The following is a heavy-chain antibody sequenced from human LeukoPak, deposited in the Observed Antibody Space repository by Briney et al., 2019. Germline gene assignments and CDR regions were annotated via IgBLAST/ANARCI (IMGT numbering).Heavy chain of an antibody. CDR1: GYTFTSYG. CDR3: ARMYYDFWSGYLPSGLDY. J-gene: IGHJ4*02. Sequence: ASVKVSCKASGYTFTSYGISWVRQAPGQGLEWMGWISAYNGNTNYAQKLQGRVTMITDTSTSTAYMELRSLRSDDTAVYYCARMYYDFWSGYLPSGLDYWGQGTLVTVSS. CDR2: ISAYNGNT. D-gene: IGHD3-3*01. V-gene: IGHV1-18*01.